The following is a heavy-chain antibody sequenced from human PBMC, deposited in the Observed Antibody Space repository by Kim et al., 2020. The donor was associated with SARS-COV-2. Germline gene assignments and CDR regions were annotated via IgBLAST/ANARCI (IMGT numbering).Heavy chain of an antibody. CDR3: ARRDFQHYDY. CDR2: DT. V-gene: IGHV5-51*01. Sequence: DTRYSPSFQGQVTISADKSISTAYLQWSSLKASDTAMYYCARRDFQHYDYWGQGTLVTVSS. J-gene: IGHJ4*02.